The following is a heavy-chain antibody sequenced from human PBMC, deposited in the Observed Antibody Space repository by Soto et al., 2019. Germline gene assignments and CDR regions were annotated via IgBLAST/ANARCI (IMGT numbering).Heavy chain of an antibody. V-gene: IGHV5-10-1*01. CDR1: GYDFSTYW. CDR3: VRHRAVGIHYKHGMDV. Sequence: GESLKISCQASGYDFSTYWISWVRQMPGKGLEWMGRIDPSDFYTNYRPSFQGHVTISVDKSINTVYLQWSSLKASDTAMYYCVRHRAVGIHYKHGMDVWGQGNAVTVSS. CDR2: IDPSDFYT. D-gene: IGHD2-21*01. J-gene: IGHJ6*02.